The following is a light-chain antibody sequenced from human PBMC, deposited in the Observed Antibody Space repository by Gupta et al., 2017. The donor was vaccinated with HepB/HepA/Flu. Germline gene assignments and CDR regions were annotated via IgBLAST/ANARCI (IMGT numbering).Light chain of an antibody. CDR2: GQD. V-gene: IGLV3-19*01. CDR3: NSRDSSGNNLVV. CDR1: SLRTYY. J-gene: IGLJ3*02. Sequence: SSELTQDPAVSVALGQTVRITCQGDSLRTYYASWYQQRPGQAPLLVVFGQDKRPSGIPDRFSASRSGNTASLIITGAQAEDEADYYCNSRDSSGNNLVVFGGGTKLTVL.